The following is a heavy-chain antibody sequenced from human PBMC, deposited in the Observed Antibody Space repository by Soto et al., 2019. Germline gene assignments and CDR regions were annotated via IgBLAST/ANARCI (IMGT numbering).Heavy chain of an antibody. D-gene: IGHD2-15*01. V-gene: IGHV1-3*01. CDR3: ARVLERGYCSGGSCPRYGMDV. CDR1: GYTFTSYA. J-gene: IGHJ6*02. CDR2: INAGNGNT. Sequence: ASVKVSCKASGYTFTSYAMHWVRQAPGQRLEWMGWINAGNGNTKYSQKFQGRVTITRDTSASTAYMELSSLRSEDTAVYYCARVLERGYCSGGSCPRYGMDVWGQGTTVTVS.